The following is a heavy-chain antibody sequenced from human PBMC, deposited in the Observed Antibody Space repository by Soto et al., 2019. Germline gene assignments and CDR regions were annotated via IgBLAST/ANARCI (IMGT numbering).Heavy chain of an antibody. J-gene: IGHJ4*02. V-gene: IGHV4-30-2*01. Sequence: SETLSLTCSVSGGSISSGGHSWSWIRQPPGKGLEWIGFIYHSGNTYYNPSLRSRVTISVDRSKNQFSLKLNSVTAADTAVYYCARVHLGYYFDSWGQGNLVTVSS. D-gene: IGHD3-10*01. CDR1: GGSISSGGHS. CDR3: ARVHLGYYFDS. CDR2: IYHSGNT.